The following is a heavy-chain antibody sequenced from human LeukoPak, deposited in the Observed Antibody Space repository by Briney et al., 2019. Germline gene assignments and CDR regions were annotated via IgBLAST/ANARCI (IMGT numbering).Heavy chain of an antibody. V-gene: IGHV1-2*06. D-gene: IGHD3-3*01. CDR1: GYTFTGYY. CDR3: ASLRITIFGVDY. Sequence: ASVKVSCKASGYTFTGYYIHWVRQAPGQGLEWMGRINPNSGGTNYAQKFQGRVTMTRDTSISTAYMELSRLRSDDTAVYYCASLRITIFGVDYWGQGTLVTVSS. J-gene: IGHJ4*02. CDR2: INPNSGGT.